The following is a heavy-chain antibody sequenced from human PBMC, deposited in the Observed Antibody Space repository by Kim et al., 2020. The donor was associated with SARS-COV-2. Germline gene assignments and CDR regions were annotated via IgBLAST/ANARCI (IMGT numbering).Heavy chain of an antibody. CDR3: ARGVVAVAATTFDY. CDR2: IYYSGST. CDR1: GGSISSGGYY. J-gene: IGHJ4*02. D-gene: IGHD2-15*01. V-gene: IGHV4-31*03. Sequence: SETLSLTCTVSGGSISSGGYYWSWIRQHPGKGLEWIGYIYYSGSTYYNPSLKSRVTISVDTSKNQFSLKLSSVTAADTAVYYCARGVVAVAATTFDYWGQGTLVTVSS.